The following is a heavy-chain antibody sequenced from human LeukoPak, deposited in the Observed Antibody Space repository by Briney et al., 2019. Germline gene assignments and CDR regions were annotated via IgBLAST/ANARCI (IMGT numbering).Heavy chain of an antibody. CDR2: IYTRGNT. V-gene: IGHV3-53*01. J-gene: IGHJ3*02. CDR1: GFVVSDTF. Sequence: GGSLRLSCAASGFVVSDTFMSWFRQAPGKGLEWVSVIYTRGNTFYADSVKGRFTISRDNSEDTLYLQMNNLRAEDTAVYYCARPHNNSLDNAFDIWGQGTWVTVSS. D-gene: IGHD1/OR15-1a*01. CDR3: ARPHNNSLDNAFDI.